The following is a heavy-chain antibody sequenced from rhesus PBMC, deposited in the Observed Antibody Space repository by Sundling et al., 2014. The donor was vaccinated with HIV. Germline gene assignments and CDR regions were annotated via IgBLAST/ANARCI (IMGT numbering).Heavy chain of an antibody. V-gene: IGHV4-80*01. J-gene: IGHJ4*01. Sequence: QVQLQESGPGLVKPSETLSLTCTVSGASISSYWWSWIRQPPGKGLEWIGSIYGNSASTYYNPSLKSRVTISKDTSKNQFSLNLSSVTASDTAVYYCARGRKYYSGDYFFDYWGQGVLVTVSS. CDR1: GASISSYW. D-gene: IGHD3-28*01. CDR3: ARGRKYYSGDYFFDY. CDR2: IYGNSAST.